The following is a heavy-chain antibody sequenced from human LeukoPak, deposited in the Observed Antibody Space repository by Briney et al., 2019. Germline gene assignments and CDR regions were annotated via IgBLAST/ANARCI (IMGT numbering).Heavy chain of an antibody. CDR2: IYYTGST. J-gene: IGHJ4*02. V-gene: IGHV4-39*07. CDR1: RGSVSSSTYY. D-gene: IGHD2-8*01. Sequence: PSETLSLTCTVFRGSVSSSTYYWSWVRPPPGQGLEWIARIYYTGSTYYNPPLNSRVTISLDMSKNDLFLTMTSVTAADTAVYFCTAEKNGSPHYWGQGTLVTVSS. CDR3: TAEKNGSPHY.